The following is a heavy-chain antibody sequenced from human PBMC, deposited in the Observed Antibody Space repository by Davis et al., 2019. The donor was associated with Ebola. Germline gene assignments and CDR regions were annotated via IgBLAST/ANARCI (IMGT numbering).Heavy chain of an antibody. CDR2: IYPGDSDT. Sequence: GESLKISCTGSGYRFSSFWIGWARQMPGKGLEWMGIIYPGDSDTRYSPSFQGQVTMSADKSISTAYLQWSSLKASDTAMYSCARAAAAGPGYYHYYMDVWGKGTTVTVSS. CDR1: GYRFSSFW. CDR3: ARAAAAGPGYYHYYMDV. J-gene: IGHJ6*03. D-gene: IGHD6-13*01. V-gene: IGHV5-51*01.